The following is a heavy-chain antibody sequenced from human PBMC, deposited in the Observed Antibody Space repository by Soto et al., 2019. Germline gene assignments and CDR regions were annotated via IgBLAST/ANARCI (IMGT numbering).Heavy chain of an antibody. CDR1: GGTFSSYT. CDR3: ARSMFTIFGVVADY. D-gene: IGHD3-3*01. V-gene: IGHV1-69*02. Sequence: QVQLVQSGAEVKKPGSSVKVSCKASGGTFSSYTISWVRQAPGQGLEWMGRIIPIIGIANYAQKFQGRVTINADKSTSTAYMELSSLRSEDTAVYYCARSMFTIFGVVADYWGQGTLVTVSS. J-gene: IGHJ4*02. CDR2: IIPIIGIA.